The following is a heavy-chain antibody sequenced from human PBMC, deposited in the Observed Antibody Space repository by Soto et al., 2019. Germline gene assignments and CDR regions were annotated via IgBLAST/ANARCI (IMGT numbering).Heavy chain of an antibody. V-gene: IGHV3-23*01. J-gene: IGHJ6*02. D-gene: IGHD3-16*01. CDR2: ISGSGAST. Sequence: PGGSLRLSCVGSEFTFSLYVIGWVRQAPGKGPEWVSFISGSGASTYYADSVKGRFAISRDNSKNTVYLQMNNLRPEDTAIYSCERGAPDVWGTGEHYYGMDVWGPGTTVTVSS. CDR1: EFTFSLYV. CDR3: ERGAPDVWGTGEHYYGMDV.